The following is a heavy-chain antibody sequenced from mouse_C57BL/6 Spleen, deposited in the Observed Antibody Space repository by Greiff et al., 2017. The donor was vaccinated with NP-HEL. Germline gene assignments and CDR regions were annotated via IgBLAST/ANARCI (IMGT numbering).Heavy chain of an antibody. CDR3: AKGTVTYYFDY. CDR1: GYTFTSYW. V-gene: IGHV1-69*01. D-gene: IGHD2-2*01. CDR2: IDPSDSYT. Sequence: QVQLQQPGAELVMPGASVKLSCKASGYTFTSYWMHWVKQRPGQGLEWIGEIDPSDSYTNYNQKFKGKSTLTVDKSSSTAYMQLSSLTSEDSAVYYCAKGTVTYYFDYWGQGTTLTVSS. J-gene: IGHJ2*01.